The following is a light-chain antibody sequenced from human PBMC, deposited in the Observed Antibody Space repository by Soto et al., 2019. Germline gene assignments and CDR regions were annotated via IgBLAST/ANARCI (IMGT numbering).Light chain of an antibody. CDR3: AAWDDSLKAML. J-gene: IGLJ3*02. V-gene: IGLV1-44*01. CDR2: SNA. CDR1: GSNIGENA. Sequence: QSVLTQPPSASGTPGQTVTISSSGSGSNIGENAVNWYQHLPGTAPQLLIYSNALRPSGVPHRFSGSKSGTAGSLAISGLQSEDEAHYYCAAWDDSLKAMLFGGGTKLTVL.